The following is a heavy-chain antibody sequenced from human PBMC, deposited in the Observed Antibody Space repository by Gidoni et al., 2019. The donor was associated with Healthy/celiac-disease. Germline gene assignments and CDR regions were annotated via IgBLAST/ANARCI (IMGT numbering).Heavy chain of an antibody. V-gene: IGHV3-11*05. D-gene: IGHD3-3*01. J-gene: IGHJ4*02. CDR1: GFTFRAYS. Sequence: QVQLVESGGGLVKPGGSVRLSCAASGFTFRAYSMSWIRQAPGKGLEWVSYMSSSSSYTNYADSVKGRFTISRDNAKNSLYLQMNSLRAEDTAVYYCARGVLGWDYDFWSGYLDYWGQGTLVTVSS. CDR2: MSSSSSYT. CDR3: ARGVLGWDYDFWSGYLDY.